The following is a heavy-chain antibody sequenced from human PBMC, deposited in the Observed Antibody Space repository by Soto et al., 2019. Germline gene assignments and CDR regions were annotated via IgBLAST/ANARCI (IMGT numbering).Heavy chain of an antibody. D-gene: IGHD2-2*02. V-gene: IGHV4-59*05. CDR2: SYYSGTT. Sequence: PSETLSLTRPVQGGSFTMYNRSWIGQPAGKELEWIGSSYYSGTTYFNPSLKSRATISVDTSKNQFSLRLTSVTASDTAIYSCTRRHTWHVIYFDPWGPGALVTVYS. CDR3: TRRHTWHVIYFDP. J-gene: IGHJ5*02. CDR1: GGSFTMYN.